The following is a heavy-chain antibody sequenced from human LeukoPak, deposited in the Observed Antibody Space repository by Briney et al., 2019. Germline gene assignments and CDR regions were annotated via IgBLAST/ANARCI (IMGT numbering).Heavy chain of an antibody. V-gene: IGHV3-21*01. J-gene: IGHJ4*02. CDR2: ISSSGSFI. D-gene: IGHD5-18*01. CDR3: ANGAMVTGLDY. Sequence: PGGSLRLSCAASGFTFSSYSMNWVRQAPGKGLEWVSSISSSGSFISYADSVKGRFTISRDNAKNSLYLQMNSLRAEDTAVYYCANGAMVTGLDYWGQGTLVTVSS. CDR1: GFTFSSYS.